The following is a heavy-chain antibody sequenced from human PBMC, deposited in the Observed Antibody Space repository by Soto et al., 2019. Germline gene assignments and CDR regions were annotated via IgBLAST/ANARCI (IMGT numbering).Heavy chain of an antibody. Sequence: PSETLSLTCAVDGGTFSGYYWSWIRQKTGKGLEWIGEINHSGSTNYNPSLKSRVTISVDTSKNQFSLKLSSVTAADTAVYYCARGSSSTVTNYYYMDVWGKGTTVTVSS. CDR1: GGTFSGYY. CDR3: ARGSSSTVTNYYYMDV. V-gene: IGHV4-34*01. D-gene: IGHD4-4*01. J-gene: IGHJ6*03. CDR2: INHSGST.